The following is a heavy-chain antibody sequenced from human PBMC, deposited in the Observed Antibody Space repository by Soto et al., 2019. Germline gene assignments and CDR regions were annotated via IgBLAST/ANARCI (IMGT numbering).Heavy chain of an antibody. J-gene: IGHJ4*02. D-gene: IGHD2-15*01. V-gene: IGHV3-30-3*01. CDR2: ISYDGSNK. CDR3: AREALYCSGGSCYFDY. Sequence: LRLSCAASGFTFSSYAMHWVRQAPGKGLEWVAVISYDGSNKYYADSVKGRFTISRDNSKNTLYLQMNSLRAEDTAVYYCAREALYCSGGSCYFDYWGQGTLVTVSS. CDR1: GFTFSSYA.